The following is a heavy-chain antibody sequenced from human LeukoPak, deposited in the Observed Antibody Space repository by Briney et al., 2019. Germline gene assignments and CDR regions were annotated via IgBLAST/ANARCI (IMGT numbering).Heavy chain of an antibody. CDR3: AKQSIAAAGYYYYGMDV. CDR2: ISGSGGCT. J-gene: IGHJ6*02. D-gene: IGHD6-13*01. Sequence: GGSLRLSCAASGFTFSSYAMSWVRQAPGKGLEWVSAISGSGGCTYYADSVKGRFTISRDNSKNTLYLQMNSLRAEDTAVYYCAKQSIAAAGYYYYGMDVWGQGTTVTVSS. CDR1: GFTFSSYA. V-gene: IGHV3-23*01.